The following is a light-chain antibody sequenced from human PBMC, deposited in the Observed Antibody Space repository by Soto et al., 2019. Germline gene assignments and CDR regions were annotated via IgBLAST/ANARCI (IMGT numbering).Light chain of an antibody. CDR3: NSYTNNGSV. Sequence: QSALTQPASVSGSPGQSIIISCTGTSSDVGGYNYVSWYQQHPGKVPKLMIYEVSNRPSGVSNRFSGSKSGNTASLTISGLQAEDEADYYCNSYTNNGSVFGGGTKVTVL. J-gene: IGLJ2*01. V-gene: IGLV2-14*01. CDR1: SSDVGGYNY. CDR2: EVS.